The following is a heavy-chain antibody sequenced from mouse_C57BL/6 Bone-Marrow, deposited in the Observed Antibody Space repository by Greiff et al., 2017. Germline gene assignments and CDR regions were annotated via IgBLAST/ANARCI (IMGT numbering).Heavy chain of an antibody. D-gene: IGHD1-1*01. V-gene: IGHV1-26*01. Sequence: EVQLQQSGPELVKPGASVKISCKASGYTFTDYYMNWVKQSHGKSLEWIGDINPNNGGTSYNQKFKGKATLTVDKSSSTAYMERRSLTSEDSAVYYCARDYYVWRFAYWGQGTLVTVSA. CDR3: ARDYYVWRFAY. CDR2: INPNNGGT. J-gene: IGHJ3*01. CDR1: GYTFTDYY.